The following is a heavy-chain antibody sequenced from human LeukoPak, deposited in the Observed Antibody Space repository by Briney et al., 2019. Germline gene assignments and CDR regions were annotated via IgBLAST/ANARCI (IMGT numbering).Heavy chain of an antibody. D-gene: IGHD6-25*01. CDR1: GYSISSGYY. Sequence: SETLSLTCTVSGYSISSGYYWGWIRQPPGKGLEWIGSIYHSGSTYCNPSLKSRVTISVDTSKNQFSLKLSSVTAADTAVYYCARGGYSTGTEADYWGQGTLVTVSS. CDR3: ARGGYSTGTEADY. V-gene: IGHV4-38-2*02. CDR2: IYHSGST. J-gene: IGHJ4*02.